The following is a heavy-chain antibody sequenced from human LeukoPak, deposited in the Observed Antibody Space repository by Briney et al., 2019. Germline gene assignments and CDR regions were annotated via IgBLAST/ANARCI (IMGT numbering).Heavy chain of an antibody. Sequence: SETLSLTCTVSGGSISSYYWSWIRQPPGKGLEWIGYIYYSGSTNYNPSLKSRVTISVDTSKNQFSLKLSSVTAADTAVYYCASAPGYYYDSSGYGRYYFDYWDQGTLVTVSS. CDR3: ASAPGYYYDSSGYGRYYFDY. CDR2: IYYSGST. CDR1: GGSISSYY. V-gene: IGHV4-59*01. J-gene: IGHJ4*02. D-gene: IGHD3-22*01.